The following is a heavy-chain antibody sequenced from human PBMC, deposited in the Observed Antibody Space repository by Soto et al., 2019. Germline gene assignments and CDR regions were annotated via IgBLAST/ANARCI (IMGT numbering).Heavy chain of an antibody. CDR3: TRDQGGSYDSWFDP. CDR2: ISFDGSNQ. CDR1: AFASGFPFRRIA. Sequence: QVHLVESGGGVVQPGRSLRLSCEASAFASGFPFRRIAMHWVRQAPGKGLEWVAVISFDGSNQYYADSVQGRFIISRDNSKNTLYLQMNSLRVDDTAVYFCTRDQGGSYDSWFDPWGQGTLVTVSS. J-gene: IGHJ5*02. D-gene: IGHD1-26*01. V-gene: IGHV3-30-3*01.